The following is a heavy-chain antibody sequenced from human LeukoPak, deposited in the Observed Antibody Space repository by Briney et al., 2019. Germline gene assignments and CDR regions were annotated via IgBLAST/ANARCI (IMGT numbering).Heavy chain of an antibody. CDR2: IYTSGST. CDR3: ARELKVYSSSSGWFDP. V-gene: IGHV4-4*07. Sequence: SETLSLTCTVSGGSISSYYWSWIRQPAGKGLEWIGRIYTSGSTNYNPFLKSRVTMSVDTSKNQFSLKLSSVTAADTAVYYCARELKVYSSSSGWFDPWGQGTLVTVSS. D-gene: IGHD6-6*01. CDR1: GGSISSYY. J-gene: IGHJ5*02.